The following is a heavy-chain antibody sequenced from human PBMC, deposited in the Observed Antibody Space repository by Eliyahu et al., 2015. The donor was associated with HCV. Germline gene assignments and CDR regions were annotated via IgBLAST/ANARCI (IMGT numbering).Heavy chain of an antibody. CDR3: ARAMKRLTVFSPPDL. CDR1: XVITNLYD. V-gene: IGHV3-30*09. D-gene: IGHD3-9*01. J-gene: IGHJ5*02. CDR2: LSFNGVDQ. Sequence: QVRLVESGGGVVQPGTSLXLSCAAFXVITNLYDLHWVRQAPGKGLEWVAILSFNGVDQYFTDSVRGRFGISRDDSRKIFYLQMGSLRLEDSAMYYCARAMKRLTVFSPPDLWGRGTLVTVSS.